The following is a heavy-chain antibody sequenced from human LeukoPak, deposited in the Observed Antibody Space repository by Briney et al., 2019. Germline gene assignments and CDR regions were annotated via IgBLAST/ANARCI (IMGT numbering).Heavy chain of an antibody. CDR3: ARAGYSSSIDN. J-gene: IGHJ4*02. D-gene: IGHD6-6*01. V-gene: IGHV3-30*04. CDR2: ISFDVRGE. Sequence: GGSLRLSCAASGFTFSNYSMHWVRQAPGEGLEWVAIISFDVRGEYYGDSVRGRSTISRDNSKNTLYLQMSSLRLEDTALYYCARAGYSSSIDNWGQGTLVTVSS. CDR1: GFTFSNYS.